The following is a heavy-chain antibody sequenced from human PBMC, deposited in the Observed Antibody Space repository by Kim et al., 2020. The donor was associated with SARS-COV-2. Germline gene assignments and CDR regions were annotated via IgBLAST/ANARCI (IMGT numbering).Heavy chain of an antibody. V-gene: IGHV3-33*01. D-gene: IGHD6-13*01. J-gene: IGHJ4*02. Sequence: YADSWKGIFTSSRDNSKNTLYLHMNSLRAEDTAVYYCARPYRSSWYYFDNWGQGTLGTVSS. CDR3: ARPYRSSWYYFDN.